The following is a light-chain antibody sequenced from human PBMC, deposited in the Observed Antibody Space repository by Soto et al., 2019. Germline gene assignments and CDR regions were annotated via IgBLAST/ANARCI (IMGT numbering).Light chain of an antibody. CDR3: SSYTSSSTLPYV. J-gene: IGLJ1*01. V-gene: IGLV2-14*03. Sequence: QSALTQPASVSGSPGQSITISCTGTSGDVGGYNYVSWYQQHPGKAPKLMIYDVSHRPSGVSNRFSGSKSGNTASLTISGLQAEDEADYYCSSYTSSSTLPYVFGTGTKVTVL. CDR1: SGDVGGYNY. CDR2: DVS.